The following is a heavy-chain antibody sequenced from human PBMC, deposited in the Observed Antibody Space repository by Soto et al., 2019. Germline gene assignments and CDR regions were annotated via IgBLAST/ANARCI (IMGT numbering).Heavy chain of an antibody. CDR2: ISAHNGNT. Sequence: QVHLVQSGAEVKKPGASVKVSCKASGYTFTSYGITRVRQAPGQGLEWMGWISAHNGNTDYAQKLQGRVIVTRDTSTSTAYMELRSLRCDDTAVYYCARGRYGDYWGQGALVTVSS. CDR3: ARGRYGDY. D-gene: IGHD1-1*01. J-gene: IGHJ4*02. V-gene: IGHV1-18*01. CDR1: GYTFTSYG.